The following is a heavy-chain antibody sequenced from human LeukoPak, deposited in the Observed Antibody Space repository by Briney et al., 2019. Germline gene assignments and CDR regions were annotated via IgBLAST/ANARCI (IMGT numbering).Heavy chain of an antibody. CDR2: INPSGGST. J-gene: IGHJ4*02. CDR3: ARVEQQLVIFDY. CDR1: GYTFTSYY. D-gene: IGHD6-13*01. V-gene: IGHV1-46*01. Sequence: ASVKVSCKASGYTFTSYYMHWVRQAPGQGLEWMGIINPSGGSTSYAQKFQGRVTMTRDTSTSTVYMELSSLRSDDTAVYYCARVEQQLVIFDYWGQGTLVTVSS.